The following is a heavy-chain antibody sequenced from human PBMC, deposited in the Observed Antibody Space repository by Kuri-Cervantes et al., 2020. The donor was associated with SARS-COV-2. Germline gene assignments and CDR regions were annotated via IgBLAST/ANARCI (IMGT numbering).Heavy chain of an antibody. CDR2: ISSSSSYI. D-gene: IGHD3-10*01. V-gene: IGHV3-21*01. CDR1: GFTFSSYS. Sequence: GESLKISCAASGFTFSSYSMNWVRQAPGKGLEWVSSISSSSSYIYYADSVKGRFTSSRDNAKNSLYLQMNSLRAEDTAVYYCARDRSFTPDYWGQRTLVTVSS. CDR3: ARDRSFTPDY. J-gene: IGHJ4*02.